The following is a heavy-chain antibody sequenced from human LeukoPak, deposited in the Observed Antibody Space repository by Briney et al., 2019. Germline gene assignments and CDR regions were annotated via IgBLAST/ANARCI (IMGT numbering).Heavy chain of an antibody. CDR1: GFTFSSYE. Sequence: PGGSLRLSCAASGFTFSSYEMICVRQAPGKGLEWLSYISSSGSTIYYADSVKGRFTISRDNAKNSLYLQMSSLRAEDTAVYFCARKLVHYFDYWGQGTLVTASS. D-gene: IGHD6-6*01. CDR3: ARKLVHYFDY. J-gene: IGHJ4*02. CDR2: ISSSGSTI. V-gene: IGHV3-48*03.